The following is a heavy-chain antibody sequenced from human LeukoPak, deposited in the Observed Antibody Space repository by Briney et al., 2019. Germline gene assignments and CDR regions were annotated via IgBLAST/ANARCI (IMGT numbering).Heavy chain of an antibody. CDR1: GYTFTGYY. J-gene: IGHJ4*02. D-gene: IGHD3-10*01. CDR3: ARVLTMVRGVIGY. CDR2: INPNSGNT. V-gene: IGHV1-8*02. Sequence: VASVKVSCKASGYTFTGYYMHWVRQAPGQGLEWMGWINPNSGNTGYAQKFQGRVTMTRNTSISTAYMELSSLRSEDTAVYYCARVLTMVRGVIGYWGQGTLVTVSS.